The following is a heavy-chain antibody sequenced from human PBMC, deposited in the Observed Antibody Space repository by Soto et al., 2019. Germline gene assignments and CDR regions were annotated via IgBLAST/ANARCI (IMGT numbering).Heavy chain of an antibody. V-gene: IGHV1-8*01. D-gene: IGHD3-16*02. Sequence: GASVKVSCKASGYTFTSYDIYWVRQATGQGLEWMGWMNPNTGNSGYAQKFQGRVTMNRNTSTSTAYMELSSLRSDDTAVYYCARGKRYQNDLWGKGTRVTVSS. CDR1: GYTFTSYD. J-gene: IGHJ4*02. CDR2: MNPNTGNS. CDR3: ARGKRYQNDL.